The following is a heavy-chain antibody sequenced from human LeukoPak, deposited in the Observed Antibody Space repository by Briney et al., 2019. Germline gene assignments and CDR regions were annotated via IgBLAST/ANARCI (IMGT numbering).Heavy chain of an antibody. D-gene: IGHD3-9*01. J-gene: IGHJ5*02. CDR1: GFTFSNYG. CDR2: ITGSGGNT. CDR3: AKDRILRYFDWLTPRWFDP. V-gene: IGHV3-23*01. Sequence: AGGSLRLSCAASGFTFSNYGMNRVRQAPGKGLEWVSGITGSGGNTYYADSVKGRFTISRDNSKNTLYLQMNSLRAEDTAVYYCAKDRILRYFDWLTPRWFDPWGQGTLVTVSS.